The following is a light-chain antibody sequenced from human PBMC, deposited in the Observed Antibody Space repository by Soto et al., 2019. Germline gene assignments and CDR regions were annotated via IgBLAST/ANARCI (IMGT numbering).Light chain of an antibody. Sequence: EIVLTQSPGTLSLSPGEIATLSCRSSQSIRSNYLAWYQQKPGQAPRFLIYGAFSRATGVPDRFSGSGSGTDFTLTISRLEPEDFAVYYCQQYGSSPVTFGQGTKVDIK. CDR2: GAF. J-gene: IGKJ1*01. CDR3: QQYGSSPVT. CDR1: QSIRSNY. V-gene: IGKV3-20*01.